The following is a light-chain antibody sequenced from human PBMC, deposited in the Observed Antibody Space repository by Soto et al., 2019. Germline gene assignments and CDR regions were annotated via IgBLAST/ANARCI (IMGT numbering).Light chain of an antibody. CDR3: HQYGSSWT. CDR2: SAS. V-gene: IGKV3-20*01. J-gene: IGKJ1*01. Sequence: EIVLRQSPDTLSLSPGERATLSCRASQSVSSSHLAWYQQKPGQAPRLLIYSASSRATGIPDRFSGSGSGTDFTLTITRLEPEDFAVYYCHQYGSSWTFGLGTKVEVK. CDR1: QSVSSSH.